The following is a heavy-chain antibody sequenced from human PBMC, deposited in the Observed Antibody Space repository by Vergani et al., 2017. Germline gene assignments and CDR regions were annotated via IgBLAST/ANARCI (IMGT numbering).Heavy chain of an antibody. Sequence: QVQLVESGGGVVQRGGSLRLSCATSGVTLSNYDMQWIRQGPGKGLEFVAFIQFDGSNQYYADSVKGRFTLSRDFSNNTLYLQMNSLRTDDTATYYCAKHFRGWGIDYWGQGTQVIVSS. D-gene: IGHD3-16*01. CDR2: IQFDGSNQ. V-gene: IGHV3-30*02. CDR3: AKHFRGWGIDY. J-gene: IGHJ4*02. CDR1: GVTLSNYD.